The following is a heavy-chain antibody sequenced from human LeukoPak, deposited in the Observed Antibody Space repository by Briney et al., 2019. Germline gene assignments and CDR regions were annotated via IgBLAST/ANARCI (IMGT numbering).Heavy chain of an antibody. V-gene: IGHV3-23*01. D-gene: IGHD1-1*01. Sequence: PGGSLRLSCAVSGFTFSSYAMSWVRQAPGQGLEWVSAISDSGSGTYYADSVKGRFTISRDNSKNTLYLQMNSLRAEDTAVYCCAKGQRNDYLWDYWGQGTLVTVSS. CDR2: ISDSGSGT. J-gene: IGHJ4*02. CDR1: GFTFSSYA. CDR3: AKGQRNDYLWDY.